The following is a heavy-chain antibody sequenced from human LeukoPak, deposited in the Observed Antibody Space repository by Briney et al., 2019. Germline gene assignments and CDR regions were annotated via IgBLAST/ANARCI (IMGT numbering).Heavy chain of an antibody. D-gene: IGHD6-19*01. CDR3: AKYLGPYSSGWYPLDY. Sequence: GGSLRLSCAASGFTFSTYWMSWVRQAPGKGLEWVAVISFDGSNKYYADSVKGRFTISRDNSKNTMYLQMNGLRPEDTAVYYCAKYLGPYSSGWYPLDYWGQGTLVTVSS. CDR2: ISFDGSNK. CDR1: GFTFSTYW. V-gene: IGHV3-30*18. J-gene: IGHJ4*02.